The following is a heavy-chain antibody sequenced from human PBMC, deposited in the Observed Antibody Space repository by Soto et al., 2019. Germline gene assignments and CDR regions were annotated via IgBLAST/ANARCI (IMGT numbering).Heavy chain of an antibody. J-gene: IGHJ6*02. CDR2: INPSGGST. CDR3: TLGDSSGWSGYYYYYGMDV. CDR1: GYTFTSYY. Sequence: QVQLVQSGAEVKKPGASVKVSCTASGYTFTSYYMHWVRQAPGQGLGWMGIINPSGGSTSYAQKFQCRVTMTRDTSPSTVYMELSRLRSYDTAVYYCTLGDSSGWSGYYYYYGMDVWGPRTRVTASS. V-gene: IGHV1-46*01. D-gene: IGHD6-19*01.